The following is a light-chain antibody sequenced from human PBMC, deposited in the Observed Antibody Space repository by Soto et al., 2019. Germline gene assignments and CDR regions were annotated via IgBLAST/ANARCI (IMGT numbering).Light chain of an antibody. J-gene: IGLJ3*02. CDR3: SSSASMYTLWV. Sequence: QSALTQPPSVSGSPGQSVTISCSGTSSDVGAYKYVSWYQQHPGKAPKVVIYNVNQRPSGVPDRFSGSKSGNTASLTISGLQAEDEADYHCSSSASMYTLWVFGGGTKLTVL. CDR1: SSDVGAYKY. CDR2: NVN. V-gene: IGLV2-11*01.